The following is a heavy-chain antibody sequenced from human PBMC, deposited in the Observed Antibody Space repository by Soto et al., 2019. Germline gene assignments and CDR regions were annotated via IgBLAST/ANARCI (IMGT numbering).Heavy chain of an antibody. D-gene: IGHD6-6*01. V-gene: IGHV3-48*01. Sequence: GGSLRLSCAASGFTFSSNSMNWVRQAPGKRPEWVSYISSTSTTIYYADSVKGRFTISRDNSKNTLYLQMNSLRAEDTAVYYCTQDRDSSLSYWGQGTLVTVSS. CDR2: ISSTSTTI. J-gene: IGHJ4*02. CDR1: GFTFSSNS. CDR3: TQDRDSSLSY.